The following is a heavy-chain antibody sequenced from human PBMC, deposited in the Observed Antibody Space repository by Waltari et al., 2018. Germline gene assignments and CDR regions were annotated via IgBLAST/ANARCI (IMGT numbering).Heavy chain of an antibody. D-gene: IGHD2-15*01. J-gene: IGHJ4*02. CDR1: GGTFSSYA. V-gene: IGHV1-69*01. CDR3: ARVGCSGGSCYLDY. CDR2: IIPIFGTA. Sequence: QVQLVQSGAEVKKPGSSVKVSCKASGGTFSSYAISWVRQAPGQGLEWMGGIIPIFGTANSAQKSQGGDRITADEATGTAYMEMSSLRSEDTAVYYCARVGCSGGSCYLDYWGQGTLVTVSS.